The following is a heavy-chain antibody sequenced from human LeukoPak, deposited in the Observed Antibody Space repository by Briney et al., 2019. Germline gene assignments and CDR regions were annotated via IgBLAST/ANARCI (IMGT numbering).Heavy chain of an antibody. CDR1: GYSFTNYD. CDR3: ARGTVVVTAFYYYYYYYMDV. Sequence: VASVKVSCKASGYSFTNYDINWVRQATGQGLEWMGWMNPNSGNTGYAQKFQGRVTITRNTSISTAYMELSSLRSEDTAVYYCARGTVVVTAFYYYYYYYMDVWGKGTTVTVSS. D-gene: IGHD2-21*02. J-gene: IGHJ6*03. CDR2: MNPNSGNT. V-gene: IGHV1-8*03.